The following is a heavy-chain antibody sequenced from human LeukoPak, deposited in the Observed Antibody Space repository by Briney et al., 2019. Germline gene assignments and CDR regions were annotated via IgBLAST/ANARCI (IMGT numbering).Heavy chain of an antibody. V-gene: IGHV3-11*01. CDR2: ISSSGSTR. Sequence: GGSLRLSCAASGFTFSDYYMSWIRQAPGKGLEWVSYISSSGSTRYYADSVNGRFPISRDTAKTSLYMQMNSLRAEDTAVYYCATNTGYYYYGMDVWGQGTTVTVSS. CDR3: ATNTGYYYYGMDV. CDR1: GFTFSDYY. J-gene: IGHJ6*02. D-gene: IGHD5-18*01.